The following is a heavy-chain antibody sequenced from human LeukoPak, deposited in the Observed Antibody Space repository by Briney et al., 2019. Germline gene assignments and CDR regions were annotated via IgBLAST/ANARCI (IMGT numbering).Heavy chain of an antibody. CDR3: ARVNVVGYYYYYMDV. CDR1: GYSISSGYY. D-gene: IGHD2-2*01. Sequence: SETLSLTCAVSGYSISSGYYWSWIRQPAGKGLEWIGRIYTSGSTNYNPSLKSRVTISVDTSKNQFSLKLSSVTAADTAVYYCARVNVVGYYYYYMDVWGKGTTVTVSS. V-gene: IGHV4-61*02. CDR2: IYTSGST. J-gene: IGHJ6*03.